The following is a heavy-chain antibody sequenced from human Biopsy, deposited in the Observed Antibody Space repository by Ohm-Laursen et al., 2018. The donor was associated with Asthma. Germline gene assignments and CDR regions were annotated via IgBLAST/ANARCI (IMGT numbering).Heavy chain of an antibody. Sequence: SLRLSCAASGFTFGDYWMSWVRQVPGQGLEWVAVISYDGNHKFYEDSVKGRFTISRDNSKNTLYLQMNSLRTEDTAVYYCAKRRGYSGHDNDYWGQGTLVIVSS. CDR2: ISYDGNHK. CDR3: AKRRGYSGHDNDY. V-gene: IGHV3-30*18. CDR1: GFTFGDYW. J-gene: IGHJ4*02. D-gene: IGHD5-12*01.